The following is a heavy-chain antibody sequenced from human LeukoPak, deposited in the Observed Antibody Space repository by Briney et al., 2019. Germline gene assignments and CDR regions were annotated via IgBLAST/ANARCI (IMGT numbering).Heavy chain of an antibody. CDR3: AKNASGYLDD. J-gene: IGHJ4*02. Sequence: GGSLRLSCAASGFTFSSFAITWVRQAPGMGLEWVSAISGSGVSTSYADSVKGRFTLSRDNSKNTLYLQMNSLRAEDTAVYYCAKNASGYLDDWGQGTLVTVCS. CDR2: ISGSGVST. D-gene: IGHD3-22*01. CDR1: GFTFSSFA. V-gene: IGHV3-23*01.